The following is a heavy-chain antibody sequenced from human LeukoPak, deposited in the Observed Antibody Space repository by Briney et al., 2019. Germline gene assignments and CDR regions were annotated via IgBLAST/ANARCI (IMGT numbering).Heavy chain of an antibody. J-gene: IGHJ4*02. V-gene: IGHV1-8*03. CDR2: MNPNSGNT. D-gene: IGHD3-22*01. CDR3: ARGEYYYDSSGYQFDY. Sequence: ASVKVSCKASGYTFTSYGISWVRQAPGQGLEWMGWMNPNSGNTGYAQKFQGRVTITRNTSISTAYMELSSLRSEDTAVYYCARGEYYYDSSGYQFDYWGQGTLVTVSS. CDR1: GYTFTSYG.